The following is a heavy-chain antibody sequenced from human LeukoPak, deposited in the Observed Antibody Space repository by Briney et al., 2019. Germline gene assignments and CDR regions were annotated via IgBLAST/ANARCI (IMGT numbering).Heavy chain of an antibody. J-gene: IGHJ6*03. CDR3: ARSGSYYYYMDV. CDR1: GYSISSGYY. Sequence: SETLSLTCAVSGYSISSGYYWGWLRQSPGKGLEWIGSMYHSGGTYYNPSLKSRVTISVDTSKNQFSLKLSSVTAADTAMYYCARSGSYYYYMDVWGQGTTVTVSS. CDR2: MYHSGGT. D-gene: IGHD3-10*01. V-gene: IGHV4-38-2*01.